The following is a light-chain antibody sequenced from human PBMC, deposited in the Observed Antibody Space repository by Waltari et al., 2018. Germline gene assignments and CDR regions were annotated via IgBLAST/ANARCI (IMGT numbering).Light chain of an antibody. J-gene: IGKJ2*01. CDR3: QHYGTSYT. Sequence: EIVLTQSPGTLSLSPGEGVPLSCRASQSVRGTYLAWYQQKPGQAPRLLIYGASNRATGTPHRFSGSGSGTFFTLTITGLEPEDFAVYYCQHYGTSYTFGQGTKLEI. CDR1: QSVRGTY. V-gene: IGKV3-20*01. CDR2: GAS.